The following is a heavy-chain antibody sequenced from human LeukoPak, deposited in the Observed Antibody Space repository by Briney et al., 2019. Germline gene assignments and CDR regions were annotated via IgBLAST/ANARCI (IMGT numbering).Heavy chain of an antibody. V-gene: IGHV3-23*01. J-gene: IGHJ4*02. D-gene: IGHD6-19*01. Sequence: QSGGSLRLSCAASGFIFSSYAMDWVRQAPGKGLECIASISKSADSSYYIDSVKGRFTISRDNAKNMLYLQLNSLRAEDTAVYYCAREAYSSAPPDGDWGQGTLVTVSS. CDR1: GFIFSSYA. CDR2: ISKSADSS. CDR3: AREAYSSAPPDGD.